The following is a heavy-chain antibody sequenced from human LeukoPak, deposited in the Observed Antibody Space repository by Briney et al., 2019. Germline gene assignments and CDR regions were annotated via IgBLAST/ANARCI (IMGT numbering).Heavy chain of an antibody. CDR1: GFTFSSYA. V-gene: IGHV3-30-3*01. CDR2: ISYDGSNK. CDR3: ARDGIRGHSYGYGDY. D-gene: IGHD5-18*01. J-gene: IGHJ4*02. Sequence: PGGSLRLSCAASGFTFSSYAMHWVRQAPGKGLEWVAVISYDGSNKYYADSVKGRFTISRDNSKNTLYLQMNSLRAEDTAVYYCARDGIRGHSYGYGDYWGQGTLVTVSS.